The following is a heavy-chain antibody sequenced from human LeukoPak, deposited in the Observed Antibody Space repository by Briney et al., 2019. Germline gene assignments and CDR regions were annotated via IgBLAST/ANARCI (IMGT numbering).Heavy chain of an antibody. D-gene: IGHD3-10*01. J-gene: IGHJ5*02. CDR3: VRGSSGTVVRGVAWAWFDP. V-gene: IGHV3-7*05. CDR1: GFTFRNYW. Sequence: GGSLRLSCVASGFTFRNYWMTWVRQAPGKGLEWVANIHKDGSERYFVASVRGRFTISRDNAKDSLYLQMSSLRAEDTAVYYCVRGSSGTVVRGVAWAWFDPWGQGTLVTVSS. CDR2: IHKDGSER.